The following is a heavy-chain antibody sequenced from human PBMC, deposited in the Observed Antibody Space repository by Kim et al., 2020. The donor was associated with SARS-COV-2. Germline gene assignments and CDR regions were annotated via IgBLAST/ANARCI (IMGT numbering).Heavy chain of an antibody. J-gene: IGHJ4*02. CDR1: GFTFSNYD. CDR2: ISCSGGSI. V-gene: IGHV3-23*01. CDR3: ANGACRYYCSGLGF. Sequence: GGSLRLSCAASGFTFSNYDMRWVRQAPGKGLEWVSTISCSGGSIFYGDSVKGRFTISRDNAKNTLYLQLNSLSAEDTAVYYCANGACRYYCSGLGFWGQG. D-gene: IGHD2-15*01.